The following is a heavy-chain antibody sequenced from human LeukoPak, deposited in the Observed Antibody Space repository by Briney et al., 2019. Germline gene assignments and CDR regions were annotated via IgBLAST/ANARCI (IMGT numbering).Heavy chain of an antibody. V-gene: IGHV4-34*01. D-gene: IGHD6-13*01. CDR1: GGSFSGYC. CDR3: ARGFGSSHSWFDP. J-gene: IGHJ5*02. CDR2: INHSGST. Sequence: SYTLSLTYAVYGGSFSGYCWRWIRQPPGKGLEGIGEINHSGSTNYNPSLKSRVTISVDTSKNQFSLKLSSVTAADTAVYYCARGFGSSHSWFDPWGQGTLVTVSS.